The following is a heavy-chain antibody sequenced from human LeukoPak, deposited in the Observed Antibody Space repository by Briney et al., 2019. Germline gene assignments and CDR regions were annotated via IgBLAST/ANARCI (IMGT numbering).Heavy chain of an antibody. Sequence: SETLSLTCTVSGGSISNYYLSWIRQPPGKGLEWIGYIYYSGTTNFNPSLKSRVTISVDTSKNQFSLNLTSVTAADTAVYYCARLRGNYFPDYWGQGTLVTVSS. D-gene: IGHD4-11*01. CDR2: IYYSGTT. J-gene: IGHJ4*02. V-gene: IGHV4-59*01. CDR1: GGSISNYY. CDR3: ARLRGNYFPDY.